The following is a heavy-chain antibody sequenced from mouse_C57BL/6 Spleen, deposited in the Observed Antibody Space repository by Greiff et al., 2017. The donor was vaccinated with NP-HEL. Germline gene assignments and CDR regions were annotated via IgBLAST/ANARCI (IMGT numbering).Heavy chain of an antibody. CDR2: IYPGDGDT. D-gene: IGHD3-2*02. Sequence: VQLQQSGAELVKPGASVKISCKASGYAFSSYWMNWVKQRPGKGLEWIGQIYPGDGDTNYNGKFKGKATLTADKSSSTAYMQLSSLTSEDSAVYFCARSAQATYLDYWGQGTTLTVSS. CDR1: GYAFSSYW. J-gene: IGHJ2*01. CDR3: ARSAQATYLDY. V-gene: IGHV1-80*01.